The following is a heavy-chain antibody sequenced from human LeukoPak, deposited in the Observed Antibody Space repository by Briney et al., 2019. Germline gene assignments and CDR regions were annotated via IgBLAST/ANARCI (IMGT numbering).Heavy chain of an antibody. CDR2: INPSGGST. CDR3: AKDAVGGTYVRYFDY. Sequence: GASVKVSCKASGYPFITHYMYWVRQAPGQGLEWMGIINPSGGSTSYAQKFQGRVTMTRDMSTSTVYMELSSLRSEDTAVYYCAKDAVGGTYVRYFDYWGQGTLVTVSS. CDR1: GYPFITHY. J-gene: IGHJ4*02. V-gene: IGHV1-46*01. D-gene: IGHD1-26*01.